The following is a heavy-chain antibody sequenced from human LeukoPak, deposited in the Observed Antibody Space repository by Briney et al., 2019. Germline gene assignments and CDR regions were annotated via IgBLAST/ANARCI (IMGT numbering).Heavy chain of an antibody. CDR2: ISGSGGST. D-gene: IGHD2-15*01. CDR3: AKGDSGGSCYFDY. V-gene: IGHV3-23*01. CDR1: GFTFSSYA. J-gene: IGHJ4*02. Sequence: PGGSLRLSCAASGFTFSSYAMSWVRQAPGKGLEWVSAISGSGGSTYYADSVKGRFTISRDDSKNTLYLQMNSLRAEDTAVYYCAKGDSGGSCYFDYWGQGTLVTVSS.